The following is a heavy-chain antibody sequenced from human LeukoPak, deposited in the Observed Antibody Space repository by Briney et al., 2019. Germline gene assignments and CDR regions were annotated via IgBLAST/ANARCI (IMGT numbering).Heavy chain of an antibody. CDR3: ARGYSGYEYYFDY. J-gene: IGHJ4*02. V-gene: IGHV4-31*11. CDR1: GGSFSGYY. CDR2: IYYSGST. Sequence: KPSETLSLTCAVYGGSFSGYYWSWIRQHPGKGLEWIGYIYYSGSTYYNPSLKSRVTISVDTSKNQFSLKLSSVTAADTAVYYCARGYSGYEYYFDYWGQGTLVTVSS. D-gene: IGHD5-12*01.